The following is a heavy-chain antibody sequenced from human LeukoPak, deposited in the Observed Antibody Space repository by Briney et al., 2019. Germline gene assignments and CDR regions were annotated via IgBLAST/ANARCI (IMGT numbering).Heavy chain of an antibody. CDR2: ISAYNGNT. CDR1: GYTFTSYG. V-gene: IGHV1-18*01. Sequence: GASVKVSCKASGYTFTSYGISWVRQAPGQGLEWMGWISAYNGNTNYAQKLQGRVTMTTDTSTSTAYMELRSLRSDDTAVYYCARDSSSWYTPSKFDYWGQGTLVTVSS. D-gene: IGHD6-13*01. CDR3: ARDSSSWYTPSKFDY. J-gene: IGHJ4*02.